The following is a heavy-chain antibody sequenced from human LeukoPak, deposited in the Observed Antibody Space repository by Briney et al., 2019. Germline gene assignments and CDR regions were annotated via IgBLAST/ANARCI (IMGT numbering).Heavy chain of an antibody. V-gene: IGHV3-48*01. CDR2: ISSSSSTI. CDR1: GFTFSSYS. CDR3: ARDHGTIPDDAFDI. J-gene: IGHJ3*02. Sequence: PGGSLRLSCAASGFTFSSYSMNWVRQAPGKGLEWVSYISSSSSTIYYADSVKGRFTISRDNAKNSLYLQMNSLRAEDTAVYYCARDHGTIPDDAFDIWGQGTMVTVSS. D-gene: IGHD4/OR15-4a*01.